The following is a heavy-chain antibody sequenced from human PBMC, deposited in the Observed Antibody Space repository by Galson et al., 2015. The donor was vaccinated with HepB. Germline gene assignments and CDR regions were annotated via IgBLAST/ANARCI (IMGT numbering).Heavy chain of an antibody. CDR2: ITHLGDNT. CDR3: ADLVRGRNGEYFRH. Sequence: SLSLSCAASGFTFSSSAMTWVRQAPGKGLAWVSAITHLGDNTYDADPVKGRFTISRDNSKNTLYLQMNSLRAEDTAVYYCADLVRGRNGEYFRHWGQGTLVTVTS. V-gene: IGHV3-23*01. J-gene: IGHJ1*01. CDR1: GFTFSSSA. D-gene: IGHD3-10*01.